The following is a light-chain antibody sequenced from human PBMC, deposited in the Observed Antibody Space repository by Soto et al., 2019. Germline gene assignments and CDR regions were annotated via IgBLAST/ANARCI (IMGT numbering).Light chain of an antibody. CDR1: ESIDNW. V-gene: IGKV1-5*01. CDR3: QQYHTEWT. CDR2: AAS. Sequence: DIQMTQSPSTLSATVGDTVTITCRARESIDNWLAWYQQKPGKAPKLLIFAASTLVRGVPSRFSGRGSGTEFTLTISSLQADDYATFYCQQYHTEWTFGQGTKVDIK. J-gene: IGKJ1*01.